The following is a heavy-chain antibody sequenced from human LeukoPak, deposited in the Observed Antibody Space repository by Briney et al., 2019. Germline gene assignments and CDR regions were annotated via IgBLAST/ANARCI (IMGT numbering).Heavy chain of an antibody. V-gene: IGHV4-4*07. CDR3: ARGATVTPRDAFDI. D-gene: IGHD4-17*01. CDR1: GVSISSYY. J-gene: IGHJ3*02. Sequence: SETLSLTCTVSGVSISSYYWSWIRQPAGKGLEWIGRVYTSGSTNYNPSLKSRVTMSVDTSKNQFSLKLSSVTAADTAVYYCARGATVTPRDAFDIWGQGTMVTVSS. CDR2: VYTSGST.